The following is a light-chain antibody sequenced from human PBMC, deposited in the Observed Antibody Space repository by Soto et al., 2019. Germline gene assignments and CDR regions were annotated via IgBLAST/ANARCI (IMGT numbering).Light chain of an antibody. V-gene: IGKV3-15*01. Sequence: EVVMTQSPVTLSVSPGERATLSCRASQSISSNLAWYQQNPGQPPRLLIYGASARATGIPARFSGGGSETEFTLTISSLQSEDFAVYYCQQYSSWPRTFGQGTKV. J-gene: IGKJ1*01. CDR1: QSISSN. CDR3: QQYSSWPRT. CDR2: GAS.